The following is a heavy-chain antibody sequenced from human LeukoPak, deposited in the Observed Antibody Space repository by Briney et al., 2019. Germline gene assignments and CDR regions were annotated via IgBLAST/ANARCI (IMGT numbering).Heavy chain of an antibody. J-gene: IGHJ4*02. CDR3: ARTVTTSSYYFDY. CDR2: ISGYNGNT. Sequence: ASVKVSCKASGYTFIIYGITWVRQAPGQGLEWMGWISGYNGNTNYAQNLQGRVTMTTDTSTSTAYMDLRSLRSDDTALYYCARTVTTSSYYFDYWGQGTLVTVSS. D-gene: IGHD4-17*01. CDR1: GYTFIIYG. V-gene: IGHV1-18*01.